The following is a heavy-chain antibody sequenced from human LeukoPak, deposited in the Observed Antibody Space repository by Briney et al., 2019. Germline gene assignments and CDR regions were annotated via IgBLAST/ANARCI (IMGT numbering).Heavy chain of an antibody. CDR1: GYTFAHHY. J-gene: IGHJ6*03. CDR2: INPNSGGT. D-gene: IGHD2-2*01. Sequence: SVTVSYKPSGYTFAHHYIQWVRQAPGQGLEWMGSINPNSGGTGSAQRFQGRVTFTRDRSTSTAYMELTSLTSDDTAVYYCARVLQSQLPSDFSSYSYMDVWGTGTTVIVSS. V-gene: IGHV1-2*02. CDR3: ARVLQSQLPSDFSSYSYMDV.